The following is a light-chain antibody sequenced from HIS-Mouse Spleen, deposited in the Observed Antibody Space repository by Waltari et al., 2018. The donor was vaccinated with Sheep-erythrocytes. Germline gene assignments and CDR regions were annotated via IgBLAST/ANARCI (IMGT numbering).Light chain of an antibody. Sequence: QSALTQPASVSGSPGQSITISCTGTSSDVGSYNLVSRYQQHPGKAPKLMIYEVSNRPSGVSNRFSGSKSGNTASLTISGLQAEDEADYYCSSYTSSSTLVFGGGTKLTVL. CDR1: SSDVGSYNL. J-gene: IGLJ2*01. CDR2: EVS. V-gene: IGLV2-14*02. CDR3: SSYTSSSTLV.